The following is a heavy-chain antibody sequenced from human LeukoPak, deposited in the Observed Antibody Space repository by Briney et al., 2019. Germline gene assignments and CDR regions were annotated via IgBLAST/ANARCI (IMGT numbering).Heavy chain of an antibody. J-gene: IGHJ4*02. CDR1: GFTFSVYS. CDR3: ARSVGGHFDY. CDR2: ITSNSATI. D-gene: IGHD3-16*01. V-gene: IGHV3-48*02. Sequence: GGSLRLSCAASGFTFSVYSMNWVRQPPGMGLEWVSYITSNSATIRYADSVKGRFTISRDNAKNSLSLQMNSLRDEDTAVYYCARSVGGHFDYWGQGMLVTVSS.